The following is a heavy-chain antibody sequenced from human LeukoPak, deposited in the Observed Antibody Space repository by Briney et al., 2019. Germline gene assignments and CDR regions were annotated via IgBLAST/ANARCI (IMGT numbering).Heavy chain of an antibody. CDR3: AKDLDNSLNWFDP. Sequence: GGSLRLSCAASGFTFSSYAMSWVRQAPGEGMEWVSAISGSGGSTYYADSVKGRFTISRDNSKNTLYLQMNSLRAEDTAVYYCAKDLDNSLNWFDPWGQGTLVTVSS. V-gene: IGHV3-23*01. D-gene: IGHD1-20*01. CDR2: ISGSGGST. CDR1: GFTFSSYA. J-gene: IGHJ5*02.